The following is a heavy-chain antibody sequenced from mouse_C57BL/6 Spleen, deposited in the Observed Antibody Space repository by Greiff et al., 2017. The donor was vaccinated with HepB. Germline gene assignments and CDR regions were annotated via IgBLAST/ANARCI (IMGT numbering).Heavy chain of an antibody. CDR2: IYPGDGST. CDR3: ARGGLLLYYFDY. Sequence: VQLQESGPELVKPGASVKLSCKASGYTFTSYEINWVKQRPGQGLEWIGWIYPGDGSTKYNEKFKGKATLTVDTSSSTAYMELHSLTSEDSAVYFCARGGLLLYYFDYWGQGTTLTVSS. J-gene: IGHJ2*01. V-gene: IGHV1-85*01. D-gene: IGHD2-3*01. CDR1: GYTFTSYE.